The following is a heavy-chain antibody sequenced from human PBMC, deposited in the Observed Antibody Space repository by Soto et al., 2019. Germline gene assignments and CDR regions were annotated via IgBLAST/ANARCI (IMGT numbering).Heavy chain of an antibody. CDR1: GFSFSTYW. D-gene: IGHD1-1*01. V-gene: IGHV3-74*03. CDR3: VRENWHSSS. J-gene: IGHJ5*02. Sequence: EVQLVESGGGLVQPGGSLRLSCAASGFSFSTYWMNWVRHVPGKGLIWVSQISPNGGTTMYADSVRGRFTVSRDNTKNTLFLQIDSLSADDTAVYYCVRENWHSSSWGQGNLVTGSS. CDR2: ISPNGGTT.